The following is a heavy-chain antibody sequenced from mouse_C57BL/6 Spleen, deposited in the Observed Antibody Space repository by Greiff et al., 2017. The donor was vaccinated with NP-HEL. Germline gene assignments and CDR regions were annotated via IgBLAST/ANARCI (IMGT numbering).Heavy chain of an antibody. V-gene: IGHV1-81*01. CDR1: GYTFTSYG. CDR3: AREDGSSPFAY. Sequence: QVQLQQSGAELARPGASVKLSCKASGYTFTSYGISWVKQRTGQGLEWIGEIYPRSGNTYYNEKFKGKATLTADKSSSTAYMELRSLTSEDSAVYFCAREDGSSPFAYWGQGTLVTVSA. CDR2: IYPRSGNT. D-gene: IGHD1-1*01. J-gene: IGHJ3*01.